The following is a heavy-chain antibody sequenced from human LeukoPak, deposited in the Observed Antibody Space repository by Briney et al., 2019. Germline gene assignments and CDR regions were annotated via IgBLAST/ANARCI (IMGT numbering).Heavy chain of an antibody. V-gene: IGHV3-73*01. J-gene: IGHJ6*03. CDR3: TRGSNPDYSNYGGGIWLMDV. Sequence: PGGSPRLSCAASGFTFSGSAMHWVRQASGKGLEWVGRIRSKANSYATAYAASVKGRFTISRDDSKNTAYLQMNSLKTEDTAVYYCTRGSNPDYSNYGGGIWLMDVWGKGTTVTVSS. CDR2: IRSKANSYAT. D-gene: IGHD4-11*01. CDR1: GFTFSGSA.